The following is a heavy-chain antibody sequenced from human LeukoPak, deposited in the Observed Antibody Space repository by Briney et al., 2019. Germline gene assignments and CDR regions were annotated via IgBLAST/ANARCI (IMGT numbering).Heavy chain of an antibody. Sequence: GGSLRLSCAASGFTFSTYCMSWVRQAPGKGLEWVANIKQDGSEKYYVDPVKGRFTISRDNAKNSLYLQMNSLRAEDTAMYYCARDSAGNDYWGQGTLVTVSS. D-gene: IGHD6-13*01. J-gene: IGHJ4*02. CDR3: ARDSAGNDY. V-gene: IGHV3-7*01. CDR1: GFTFSTYC. CDR2: IKQDGSEK.